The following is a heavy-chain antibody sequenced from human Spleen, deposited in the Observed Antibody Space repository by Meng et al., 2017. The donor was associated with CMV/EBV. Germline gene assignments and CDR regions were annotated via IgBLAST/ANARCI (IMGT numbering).Heavy chain of an antibody. Sequence: ASVKVSCKASGYTFISYYIHWVRQAPGQGLEWMGIINPRSGTIHYAQKFQGRVTMTTATSTSTLNMELSSLRSEDTAVYFCARDVIYGGGFFDYWGQGTLVTVSS. CDR3: ARDVIYGGGFFDY. J-gene: IGHJ4*02. D-gene: IGHD3-3*02. CDR1: GYTFISYY. CDR2: INPRSGTI. V-gene: IGHV1-46*01.